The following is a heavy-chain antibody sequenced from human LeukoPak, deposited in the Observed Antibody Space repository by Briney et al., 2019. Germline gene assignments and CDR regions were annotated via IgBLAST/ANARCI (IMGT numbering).Heavy chain of an antibody. CDR1: GFTLSSYA. J-gene: IGHJ4*02. Sequence: GGSLRLSCAASGFTLSSYAMSWVRQAPGKGLEWVSLISGNAGSTYYADSVKGRFTISRDNSKNTLYLQMNSLRAEDTAVYYCARDYYDSSGYYYEGGRFDYWGQGTLVTVSS. D-gene: IGHD3-22*01. V-gene: IGHV3-23*01. CDR2: ISGNAGST. CDR3: ARDYYDSSGYYYEGGRFDY.